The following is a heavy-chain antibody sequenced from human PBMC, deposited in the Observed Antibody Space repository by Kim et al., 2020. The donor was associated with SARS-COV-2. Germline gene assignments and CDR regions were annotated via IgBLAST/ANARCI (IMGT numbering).Heavy chain of an antibody. Sequence: GGSLRLSCAASGFTFSGYAMSWVRQAPGKGLEWVSAISGSGGSTYYADSVKGRFTISRDNSKNTLYLQMNSLRAEDTAVYYCAKWWGEWAVAGTFNYWGQGTLVTVSS. V-gene: IGHV3-23*01. CDR2: ISGSGGST. CDR1: GFTFSGYA. CDR3: AKWWGEWAVAGTFNY. J-gene: IGHJ4*02. D-gene: IGHD6-19*01.